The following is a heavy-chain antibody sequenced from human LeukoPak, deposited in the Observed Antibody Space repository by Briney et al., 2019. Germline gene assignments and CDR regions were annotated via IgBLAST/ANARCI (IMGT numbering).Heavy chain of an antibody. D-gene: IGHD3-9*01. V-gene: IGHV3-74*01. CDR1: GFTFSSYY. CDR2: ISGDGTNI. CDR3: TRDLLDYDVSTGLHHYYMDV. Sequence: GGSLRLSCVASGFTFSSYYMQWVRQDPRKGLVWVSRISGDGTNINYADSARGRFTISRDNAKNTVYLQMNTLRVEDTAVYYCTRDLLDYDVSTGLHHYYMDVWGQGTTVTVSS. J-gene: IGHJ6*02.